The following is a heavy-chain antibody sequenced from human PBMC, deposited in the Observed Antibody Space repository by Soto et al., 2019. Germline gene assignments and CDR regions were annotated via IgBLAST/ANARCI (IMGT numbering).Heavy chain of an antibody. D-gene: IGHD3-3*01. CDR2: INHSGST. J-gene: IGHJ5*02. CDR1: GGSFSGYY. Sequence: SETLSLTCAVYGGSFSGYYWSWIRQPPGKGLEWIGEINHSGSTNYNPSLKSRVTISVDTSKNQFSLKLSSVTAADTAVYYCARGYYDFWSGYYRWFDPWGQGTLVTVSS. V-gene: IGHV4-34*01. CDR3: ARGYYDFWSGYYRWFDP.